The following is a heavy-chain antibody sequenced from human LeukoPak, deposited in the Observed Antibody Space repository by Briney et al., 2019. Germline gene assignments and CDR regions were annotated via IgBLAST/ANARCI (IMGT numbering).Heavy chain of an antibody. V-gene: IGHV3-9*01. D-gene: IGHD3-16*02. CDR2: ISWNSGNI. J-gene: IGHJ4*02. Sequence: PGGSLRLSCAASGFTFDDYAMHWVRQAPGKGLEWVSGISWNSGNIGYADSVKGRFTISRDNAKNSLYLQMNSLRAEDTAVYYCARGVSVNYFDYWGQGTLVTVSS. CDR1: GFTFDDYA. CDR3: ARGVSVNYFDY.